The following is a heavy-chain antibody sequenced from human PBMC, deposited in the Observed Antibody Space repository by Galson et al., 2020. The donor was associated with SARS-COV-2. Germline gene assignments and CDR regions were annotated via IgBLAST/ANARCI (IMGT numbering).Heavy chain of an antibody. CDR2: MNPNSGNT. J-gene: IGHJ4*02. Sequence: ASVKVSCKASGYTFTSYDINWVRQATGQGLEWMGWMNPNSGNTGYAQKFQGRVTMTRNTSISTAYMELSSMRTEDTAVYYCAGGGRYCSSSSCYSDEAFDYWGQGTLVTVSS. D-gene: IGHD2-2*01. CDR3: AGGGRYCSSSSCYSDEAFDY. V-gene: IGHV1-8*01. CDR1: GYTFTSYD.